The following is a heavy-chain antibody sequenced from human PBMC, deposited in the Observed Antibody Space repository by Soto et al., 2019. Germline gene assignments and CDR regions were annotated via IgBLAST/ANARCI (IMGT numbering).Heavy chain of an antibody. J-gene: IGHJ5*02. CDR2: IYSGGST. D-gene: IGHD6-13*01. CDR1: GFTVSRNY. CDR3: ARAGGIAAACFGCFDP. Sequence: GGSLRFSCAASGFTVSRNYMSWVRQAPGKGVEWVSVIYSGGSTYYADSVKGRFTISRDNSKNTLYLQMNSLRAEDTAVYYCARAGGIAAACFGCFDPWGQGTRVTVSS. V-gene: IGHV3-53*01.